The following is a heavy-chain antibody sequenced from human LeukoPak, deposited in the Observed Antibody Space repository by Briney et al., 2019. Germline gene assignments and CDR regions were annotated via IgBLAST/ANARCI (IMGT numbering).Heavy chain of an antibody. CDR1: GGSISSYY. CDR3: ARPSPDEYYFDF. V-gene: IGHV4-59*08. Sequence: SETLSLTCTVSGGSISSYYWSWIRQPPGKGLEWIGYIYYSGSTNYNPSLKSQIPISVDASKNQFSLKLSAVTAADTAVYYCARPSPDEYYFDFWGQGTLVTVSS. J-gene: IGHJ4*02. CDR2: IYYSGST.